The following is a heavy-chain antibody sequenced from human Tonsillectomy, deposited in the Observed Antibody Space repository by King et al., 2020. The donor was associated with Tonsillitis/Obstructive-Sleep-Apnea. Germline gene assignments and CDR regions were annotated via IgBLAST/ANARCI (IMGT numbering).Heavy chain of an antibody. V-gene: IGHV4-59*08. D-gene: IGHD6-6*01. CDR1: GCSISSNY. Sequence: QLQESGPGLVKPSETLSLNCSVSGCSISSNYWSWIRQPPGKGLEGIGYIYYSGGTNYNPSLKSRVTISVDTSKIQFSLKKRSVTAADTAVYYCARSYNTSSFFSYGMDVWGQGPTVTVPS. CDR2: IYYSGGT. J-gene: IGHJ6*02. CDR3: ARSYNTSSFFSYGMDV.